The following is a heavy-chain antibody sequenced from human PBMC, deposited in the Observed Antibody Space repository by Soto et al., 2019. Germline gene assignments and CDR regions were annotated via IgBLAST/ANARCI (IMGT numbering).Heavy chain of an antibody. J-gene: IGHJ3*02. CDR1: SGSFSVYY. CDR2: INHAGST. V-gene: IGHV4-34*01. CDR3: ARDSTRRGACDI. D-gene: IGHD4-4*01. Sequence: KTSETLSLTCAVYSGSFSVYYWNWIRQSPGKGLEWIGEINHAGSTNYNPSLKSRVTISVDTSKNEFSLKLSSVTAADTAVYVCARDSTRRGACDIWGQGTMVTVS.